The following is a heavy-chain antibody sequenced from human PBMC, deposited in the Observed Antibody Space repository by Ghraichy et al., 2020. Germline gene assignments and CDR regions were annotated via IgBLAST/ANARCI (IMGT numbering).Heavy chain of an antibody. V-gene: IGHV1-69*04. CDR2: FIPVFGKA. Sequence: SVKVSCKASGGTFNSFAFNWVRQAPGQGLEWMGRFIPVFGKAEYAQKLQGRVTISADTSTRTAYMELSSLRSDDTADYYCATADGFALYFDSWGQGTLVTVSS. J-gene: IGHJ4*02. D-gene: IGHD3-10*01. CDR1: GGTFNSFA. CDR3: ATADGFALYFDS.